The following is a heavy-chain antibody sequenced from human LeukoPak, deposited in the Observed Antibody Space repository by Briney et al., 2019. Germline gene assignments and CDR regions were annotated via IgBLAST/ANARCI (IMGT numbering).Heavy chain of an antibody. CDR1: GFTFSSYW. V-gene: IGHV3-7*03. J-gene: IGHJ3*02. CDR2: IKQDGSEK. Sequence: GGSLRLSCAASGFTFSSYWMSWVRQAPGKGLEWVADIKQDGSEKYYVDSVKGRFTISRDNAKNSLYLQMNSLRAEDTAVYYCARDPVDTAMEDAFDIWGQGTMVTVSS. D-gene: IGHD5-18*01. CDR3: ARDPVDTAMEDAFDI.